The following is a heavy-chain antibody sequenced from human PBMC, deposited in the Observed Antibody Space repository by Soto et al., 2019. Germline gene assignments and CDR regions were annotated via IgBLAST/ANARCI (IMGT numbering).Heavy chain of an antibody. J-gene: IGHJ4*02. D-gene: IGHD6-13*01. Sequence: QVQLQQSGPGLVKPSQTLSLTCAISGDSVSSNSAAWHWIRQSPSRGLEWLGRTYYRSTWKYEYTVXVXRRISINPDTSKNQFSLQLNFVTAEDTAVYYCARGSYDSSWYWGQGTLVTVSS. CDR3: ARGSYDSSWY. CDR1: GDSVSSNSAA. CDR2: TYYRSTWKY. V-gene: IGHV6-1*01.